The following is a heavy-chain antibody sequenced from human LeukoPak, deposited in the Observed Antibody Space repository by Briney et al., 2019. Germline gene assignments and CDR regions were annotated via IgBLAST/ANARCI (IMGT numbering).Heavy chain of an antibody. Sequence: GSLRLSCAASGFTFSSYAMSWVRQSPGKGLEWIGSVHYSGGSYYSPCLKSRVTISLNTSKNQFSLKLSSVTAADTAVYYCARVTPAGAWLGYFDYWGQGTLVTVSS. CDR1: GFTFSSYA. V-gene: IGHV4-39*07. CDR2: VHYSGGS. CDR3: ARVTPAGAWLGYFDY. D-gene: IGHD6-19*01. J-gene: IGHJ4*02.